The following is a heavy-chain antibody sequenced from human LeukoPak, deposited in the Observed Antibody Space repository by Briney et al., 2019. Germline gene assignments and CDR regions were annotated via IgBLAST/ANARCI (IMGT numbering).Heavy chain of an antibody. CDR2: IKQGGSEI. J-gene: IGHJ2*01. Sequence: GGSLRLSCAASGFTFNDFWMSWVRQAPGKGLEWVANIKQGGSEIYYVDSVKGRFIISRDNAKNSLYLQMNSLRAEDTAVYYCARSAVTYWYFDLWGRGTLVTVSS. CDR1: GFTFNDFW. D-gene: IGHD6-13*01. CDR3: ARSAVTYWYFDL. V-gene: IGHV3-7*01.